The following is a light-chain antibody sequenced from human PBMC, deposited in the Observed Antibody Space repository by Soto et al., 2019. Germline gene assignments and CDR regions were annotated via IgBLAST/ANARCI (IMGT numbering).Light chain of an antibody. CDR3: QQLNSYPLT. CDR2: AAS. V-gene: IGKV1-9*01. CDR1: QSVTSN. Sequence: TQSPATLSVSPGERVTLHCRASQSVTSNLAWYQQKPGKAPKLLIYAASTLQSGVPSRFSGSGSGTDFTLTISSLQPEDFATYYCQQLNSYPLTFGGGTKVDIK. J-gene: IGKJ4*01.